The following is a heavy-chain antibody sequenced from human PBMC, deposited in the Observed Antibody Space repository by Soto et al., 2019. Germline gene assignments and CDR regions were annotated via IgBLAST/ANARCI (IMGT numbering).Heavy chain of an antibody. CDR1: GGSISSAGYY. Sequence: QVQLQESGPGLVKPSQTLSLTCTVSGGSISSAGYYWSWIRQHPGKGLEWIGYVFYSGSTYYNPSLKSRVTISVDTSKNQFSLKLSSVTAADTAVYYCARLTGMVSGQYYYGMDVWGQGTTVTVSS. V-gene: IGHV4-31*03. D-gene: IGHD5-18*01. J-gene: IGHJ6*02. CDR3: ARLTGMVSGQYYYGMDV. CDR2: VFYSGST.